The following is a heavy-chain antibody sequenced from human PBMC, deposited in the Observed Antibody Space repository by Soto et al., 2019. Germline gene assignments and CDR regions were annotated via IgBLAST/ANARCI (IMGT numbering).Heavy chain of an antibody. J-gene: IGHJ4*02. CDR3: ARGTTRYPYSSSSLVY. D-gene: IGHD6-6*01. V-gene: IGHV4-34*01. CDR2: SNHSGST. Sequence: SETLSLTCAVYGGSFSGYYWSCIRQPPGKGLEWIGESNHSGSTNYNPSLKSRVTISVDTSKNQFSLKLSSVTAADTAVYYCARGTTRYPYSSSSLVYWGQGTLVTVSS. CDR1: GGSFSGYY.